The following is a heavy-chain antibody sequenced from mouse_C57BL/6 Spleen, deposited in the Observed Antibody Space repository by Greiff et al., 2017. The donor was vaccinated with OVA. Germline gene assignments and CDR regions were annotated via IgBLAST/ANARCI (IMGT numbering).Heavy chain of an antibody. V-gene: IGHV1-26*01. CDR2: INPNNGGT. CDR3: AKGTVVETVDY. J-gene: IGHJ2*01. D-gene: IGHD1-1*01. Sequence: VQLQQSGPELVKPGASVKISCKASGYTFTDYYMNWVKQSHGKSLEWIGDINPNNGGTSYNQKFKGKATLTVDKSSSTAYMELRSLTSEDSAVYYCAKGTVVETVDYWGQGTTLTVSS. CDR1: GYTFTDYY.